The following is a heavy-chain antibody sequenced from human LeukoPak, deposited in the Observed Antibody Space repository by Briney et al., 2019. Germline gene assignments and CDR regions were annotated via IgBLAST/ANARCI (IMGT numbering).Heavy chain of an antibody. Sequence: GGSPRLSCAASGFTFSSYAMSWVRQAPGKGLEWVSAISGSGGSTYYADSVKGRFTISRDNSKNTLYLQMNSLRAEDTAVYYCAKVGSSSWYVHYWGQGTLVTVSS. D-gene: IGHD6-13*01. CDR3: AKVGSSSWYVHY. CDR1: GFTFSSYA. J-gene: IGHJ4*02. CDR2: ISGSGGST. V-gene: IGHV3-23*01.